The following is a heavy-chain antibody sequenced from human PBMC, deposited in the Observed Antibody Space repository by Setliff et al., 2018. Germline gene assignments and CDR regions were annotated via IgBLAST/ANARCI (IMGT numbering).Heavy chain of an antibody. J-gene: IGHJ5*02. CDR3: GRDFSTGSSS. CDR1: GFTFSSYW. CDR2: IKQDGGEK. V-gene: IGHV3-7*03. D-gene: IGHD2-8*02. Sequence: GGSLRLSCAASGFTFSSYWMSWVRQAPGKGLEWVANIKQDGGEKYYVGSVKGRFTISRDNANNLLYLHMSSLRAEDTAVYYCGRDFSTGSSSWGQGTLVTVSS.